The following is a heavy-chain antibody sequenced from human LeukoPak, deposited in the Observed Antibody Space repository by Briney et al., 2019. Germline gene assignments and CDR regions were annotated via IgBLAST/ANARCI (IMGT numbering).Heavy chain of an antibody. V-gene: IGHV4-59*01. Sequence: SETLSLTCTVSGGSISSYYWSWIRQPPGKGLEWIGYIYYSGSTNYNPSLKSRVTISVDTSKNQFSLKLSSVTAADAAVYYCARGRGYSGYGAQAYWYFDLWGRGAWSLSPQ. CDR2: IYYSGST. CDR1: GGSISSYY. J-gene: IGHJ2*01. D-gene: IGHD5-12*01. CDR3: ARGRGYSGYGAQAYWYFDL.